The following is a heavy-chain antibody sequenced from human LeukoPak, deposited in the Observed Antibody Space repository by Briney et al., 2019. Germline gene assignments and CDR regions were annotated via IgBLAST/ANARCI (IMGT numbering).Heavy chain of an antibody. V-gene: IGHV4-4*02. CDR3: ARREDSHAGGIFDY. J-gene: IGHJ4*02. Sequence: SETLSLTCAVSGDSISSGYWWSWVRQFPGKGLEWIGEIFLDGSSRYNPSLKSRVAISVDTSKNQFSLKLNSVTAADTAVYFCARREDSHAGGIFDYWGQGTLVTVSS. CDR1: GDSISSGYW. CDR2: IFLDGSS. D-gene: IGHD3-16*01.